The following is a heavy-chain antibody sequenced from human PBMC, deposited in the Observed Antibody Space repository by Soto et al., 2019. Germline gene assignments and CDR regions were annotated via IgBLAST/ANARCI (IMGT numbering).Heavy chain of an antibody. CDR3: ARRGSSSWYGY. Sequence: QLQLQESGPGLLKPSETLSLTCTVSGGSISSSSYYWGWMRQPPGKGLEWIGSIYYSGSTYYNPSLKSRVTISVDTSKNQFSLKLSSVTSADTAVYYCARRGSSSWYGYWGQGTLVTVSS. J-gene: IGHJ4*02. V-gene: IGHV4-39*01. CDR2: IYYSGST. CDR1: GGSISSSSYY. D-gene: IGHD6-13*01.